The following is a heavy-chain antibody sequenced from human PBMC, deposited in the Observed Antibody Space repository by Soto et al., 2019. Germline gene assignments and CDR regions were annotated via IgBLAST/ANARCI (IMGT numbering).Heavy chain of an antibody. V-gene: IGHV1-18*01. CDR1: AYTYS. D-gene: IGHD1-7*01. J-gene: IGHJ4*02. CDR2: ISGYNGNT. CDR3: ARESILSSGTSRRVCYFDS. Sequence: QVHLVQSGADVKKPGASVKVSCKASAYTYSLSRLRQAPGQGLEWMGWISGYNGNTNYAQRLQRRVTMTLDTSTNTAYMELRSLTYDDTAVYYCARESILSSGTSRRVCYFDSWGQGTLVTVSS.